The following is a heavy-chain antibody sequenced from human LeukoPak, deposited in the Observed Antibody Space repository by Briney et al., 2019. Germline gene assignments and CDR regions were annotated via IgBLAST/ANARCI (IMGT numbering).Heavy chain of an antibody. CDR2: ITDAVGST. D-gene: IGHD5-12*01. V-gene: IGHV3-23*01. CDR1: GFTFTSSS. CDR3: AKEIFSGLLYIDY. Sequence: GGSLRLSCEASGFTFTSSSISWVRQAPGKGLKWVSAITDAVGSTHYADSVKGRFTISSDNSKNTVYLQMNSLRPEDMAVYYCAKEIFSGLLYIDYWGQGTLVTVSS. J-gene: IGHJ4*02.